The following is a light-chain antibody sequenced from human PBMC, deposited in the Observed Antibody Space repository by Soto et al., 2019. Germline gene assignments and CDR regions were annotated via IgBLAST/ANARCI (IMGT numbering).Light chain of an antibody. V-gene: IGKV1-8*01. CDR3: QQYYTYPQA. Sequence: AIRMTQSPSSLSASTGDRVTITCRASQDISTYLAWYQQKPGKAPKVLIYTASTLHSGVPSRLSGSGSGTDFTLTISSLQSEDVATYYCQQYYTYPQAFGGGTKVEI. CDR2: TAS. J-gene: IGKJ4*01. CDR1: QDISTY.